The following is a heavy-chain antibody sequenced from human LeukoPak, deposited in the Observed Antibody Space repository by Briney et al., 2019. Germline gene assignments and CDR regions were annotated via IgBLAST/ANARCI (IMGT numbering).Heavy chain of an antibody. CDR2: ISGSGGST. Sequence: QPGGSLRLSCVASGFSFSSYAMNWVRQAPGKGLEWVSVISGSGGSTYYADSVKGRFTISRDNSKNTLYLQMNSLRVEDTAVYYCAKDREMNYYDSSGYCDYWGQGTLVTVSS. D-gene: IGHD3-22*01. J-gene: IGHJ4*02. CDR3: AKDREMNYYDSSGYCDY. V-gene: IGHV3-23*01. CDR1: GFSFSSYA.